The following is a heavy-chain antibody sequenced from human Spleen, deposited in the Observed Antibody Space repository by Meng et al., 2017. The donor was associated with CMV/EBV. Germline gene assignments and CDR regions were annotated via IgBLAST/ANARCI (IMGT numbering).Heavy chain of an antibody. D-gene: IGHD4-11*01. CDR2: ISGSGSGT. V-gene: IGHV3-23*01. CDR3: AKVYSSQLLGFDY. CDR1: GLTFGMYA. Sequence: CASSGLTFGMYAMCGVRRAPGKGLGGVSGISGSGSGTYYADSVKGRFTISRDNSKKTLYLQMNSLRAEDTAIYYCAKVYSSQLLGFDYWGQGALVTVSS. J-gene: IGHJ4*02.